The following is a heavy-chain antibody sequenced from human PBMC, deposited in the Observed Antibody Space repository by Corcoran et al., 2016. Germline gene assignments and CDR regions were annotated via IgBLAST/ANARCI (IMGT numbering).Heavy chain of an antibody. CDR3: ARRPGIMTMGIDY. J-gene: IGHJ4*02. CDR1: GFIFSSYG. CDR2: ISYDGSDK. D-gene: IGHD3-10*01. V-gene: IGHV3-30*03. Sequence: QVQLVESGGDVVQPGKSLRLSCVASGFIFSSYGMHWVHQAPGKGLEWVAVISYDGSDKYYADSVKGRFTISRDNSKNTLYLQMNSLSTEDTALYYCARRPGIMTMGIDYWGQGTLVTVSS.